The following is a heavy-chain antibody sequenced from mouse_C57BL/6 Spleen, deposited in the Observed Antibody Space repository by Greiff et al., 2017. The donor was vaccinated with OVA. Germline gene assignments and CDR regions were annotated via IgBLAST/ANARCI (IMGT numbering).Heavy chain of an antibody. CDR3: ARDGGSSSAWFAY. J-gene: IGHJ3*01. CDR2: ISDGGSYT. Sequence: VQLKESGGGLVKPGGSLKLSCAASGFTFSSYAMSWVRQTPEKRLEWVATISDGGSYTYYPDNVKGRFTISRDNAKNNLYLQMSHLKSEDTAMYYCARDGGSSSAWFAYWGQGTLVTVSA. V-gene: IGHV5-4*01. D-gene: IGHD1-1*01. CDR1: GFTFSSYA.